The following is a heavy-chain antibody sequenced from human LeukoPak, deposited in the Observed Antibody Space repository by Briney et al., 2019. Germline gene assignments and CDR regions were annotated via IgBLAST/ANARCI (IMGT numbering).Heavy chain of an antibody. CDR1: GFTFSSYA. Sequence: GASLRLSCAASGFTFSSYAMSWVRQAPGKGLEWVSAISGSGGSTYYADSVKGRFTISRDNSKNTLYLQMNSLRAEDTAVYYCAKGASRYCSGGSRYSLFWGQGTLVTVSS. CDR2: ISGSGGST. V-gene: IGHV3-23*01. CDR3: AKGASRYCSGGSRYSLF. J-gene: IGHJ4*02. D-gene: IGHD2-15*01.